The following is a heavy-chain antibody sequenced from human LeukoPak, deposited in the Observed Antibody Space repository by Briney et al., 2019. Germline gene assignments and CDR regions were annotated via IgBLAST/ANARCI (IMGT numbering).Heavy chain of an antibody. V-gene: IGHV3-21*01. Sequence: PGGSLRLSCAASRFTFSSYSMNWVRQAPGMGLEWVSSISSSGSYIYYADSVKGRFTISRDNARNSLYLQMNSLRAEDTAVYYCARDPYSGTYGDTYYYYMDVWGKGTTVTISS. CDR2: ISSSGSYI. CDR3: ARDPYSGTYGDTYYYYMDV. CDR1: RFTFSSYS. D-gene: IGHD1-26*01. J-gene: IGHJ6*03.